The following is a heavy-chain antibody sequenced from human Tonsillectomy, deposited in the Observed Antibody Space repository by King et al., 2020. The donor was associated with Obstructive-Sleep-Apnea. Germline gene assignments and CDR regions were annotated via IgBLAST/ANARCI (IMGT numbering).Heavy chain of an antibody. V-gene: IGHV3-23*04. D-gene: IGHD6-19*01. J-gene: IGHJ3*02. Sequence: VQLVESGGGLIQPGGSLRLSCVASGFTFSDYAMNWVRQAPGKGLEWVSSISGTWGSTFYADSVKGRFTISRDNSKNTLYLQMNSLRAEDTALYYCTKGRGSGWFDAFDIWGQGTMVSVSS. CDR1: GFTFSDYA. CDR2: ISGTWGST. CDR3: TKGRGSGWFDAFDI.